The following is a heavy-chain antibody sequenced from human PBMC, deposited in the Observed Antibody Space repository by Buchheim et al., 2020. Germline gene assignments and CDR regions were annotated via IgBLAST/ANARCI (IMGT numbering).Heavy chain of an antibody. V-gene: IGHV3-7*01. CDR1: GFTFSDYW. CDR2: INRDGSEK. D-gene: IGHD1-26*01. J-gene: IGHJ4*02. Sequence: EVQLVESGGGLVQPGGSLRLSCAASGFTFSDYWMTWVRQAPGKGLEWVANINRDGSEKNYVDSVKGRFTLSRDNAKISLNLQMNSLRAEDTAVYYCAREGREQPIDYWGQGTL. CDR3: AREGREQPIDY.